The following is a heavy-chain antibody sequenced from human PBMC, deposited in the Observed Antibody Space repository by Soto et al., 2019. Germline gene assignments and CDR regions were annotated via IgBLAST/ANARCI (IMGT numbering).Heavy chain of an antibody. CDR1: GGTFSSYT. CDR2: IIPILGIA. CDR3: ARETGLVVVPAAEYYFDY. D-gene: IGHD2-2*01. Sequence: ASVKVSCKASGGTFSSYTISWVRQAPGQGLEWMGRIIPILGIANYAQKFQGRVTITADKSTSTAYMELSSLRSEDTAVYYCARETGLVVVPAAEYYFDYWGQGTLVTVSS. V-gene: IGHV1-69*04. J-gene: IGHJ4*02.